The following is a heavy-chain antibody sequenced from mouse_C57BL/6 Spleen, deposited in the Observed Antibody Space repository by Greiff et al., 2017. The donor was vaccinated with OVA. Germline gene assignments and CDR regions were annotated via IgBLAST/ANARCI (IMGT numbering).Heavy chain of an antibody. J-gene: IGHJ1*03. CDR1: GYTFTSYW. CDR3: ARREDFTTVVDTLYTGYFEV. CDR2: IDPSDSYT. Sequence: QVQLKQPGAELVMPGASVKLSCKASGYTFTSYWMHWVKQRPGQGLEWIGEIDPSDSYTNYNQKFKGKSTLTVDKSSSTAYMQLSSLTSEDSAVYYGARREDFTTVVDTLYTGYFEVWGTGTTVTVSS. V-gene: IGHV1-69*01. D-gene: IGHD1-1*01.